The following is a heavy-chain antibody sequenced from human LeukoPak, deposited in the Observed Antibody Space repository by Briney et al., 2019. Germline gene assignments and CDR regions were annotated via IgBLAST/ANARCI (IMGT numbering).Heavy chain of an antibody. CDR1: GFTFSSYW. Sequence: GGSLRLSCAASGFTFSSYWMSWVRQAPGKGLAWVANIKQDGSEKYYVDSVKGRFTISRDNAKNSLYLQMNSLRVEDTAVYYCARDLWYSSGWYHYYYYYMDVWGKGTTVTVSS. J-gene: IGHJ6*03. D-gene: IGHD6-19*01. CDR3: ARDLWYSSGWYHYYYYYMDV. CDR2: IKQDGSEK. V-gene: IGHV3-7*01.